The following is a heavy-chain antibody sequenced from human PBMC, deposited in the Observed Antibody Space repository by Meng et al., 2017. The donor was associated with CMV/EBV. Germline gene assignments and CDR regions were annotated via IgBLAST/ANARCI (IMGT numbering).Heavy chain of an antibody. J-gene: IGHJ6*02. CDR1: GFTFSSYA. CDR3: ARGDSSGYYYYYYGMDV. CDR2: ISYDGSNK. D-gene: IGHD6-25*01. V-gene: IGHV3-30*04. Sequence: GESLKISCAASGFTFSSYAMHWVRQAPGKGLEWVAVISYDGSNKYYADSVKGRFTISRDNSKNTLYLQMNSLRAEDTAVYYCARGDSSGYYYYYYGMDVWGQGTTVTVSS.